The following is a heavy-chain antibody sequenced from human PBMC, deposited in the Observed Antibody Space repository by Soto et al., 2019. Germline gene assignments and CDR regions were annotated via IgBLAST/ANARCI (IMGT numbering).Heavy chain of an antibody. CDR3: ASGRIVVVPAAIRDDYYYGMDV. CDR1: GYTFTSYG. V-gene: IGHV1-18*01. CDR2: ISAYNGNT. D-gene: IGHD2-2*02. Sequence: GASVKVSCKASGYTFTSYGISWVRQAPGQGLEWMGWISAYNGNTNYAQKLQGRVTMTTDTSTSTAYMELRSLRSDDTAVYYCASGRIVVVPAAIRDDYYYGMDVWGQGTTVTVSS. J-gene: IGHJ6*02.